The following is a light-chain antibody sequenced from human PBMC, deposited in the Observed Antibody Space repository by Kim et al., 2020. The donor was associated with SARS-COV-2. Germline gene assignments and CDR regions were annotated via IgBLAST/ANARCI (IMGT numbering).Light chain of an antibody. CDR3: QHRGDWPLT. Sequence: EIVLTQSPATLSLSPGERATLSCRASQSVSSFLAWYQQKPGQAPRLLIFDASTRATGIPARFSGSGSGTDFTLIISSLEPEDFAVYYCQHRGDWPLTFGGGTKLEI. CDR1: QSVSSF. J-gene: IGKJ4*01. V-gene: IGKV3-11*01. CDR2: DAS.